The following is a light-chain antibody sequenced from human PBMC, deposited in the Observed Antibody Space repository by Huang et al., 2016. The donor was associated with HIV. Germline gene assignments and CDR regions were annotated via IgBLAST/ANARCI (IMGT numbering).Light chain of an antibody. J-gene: IGKJ2*01. Sequence: VMMSQSPATLAASPGERVTLSCGASQSVNTNLAWSQQKPGPPPRLLIYAETTRATGVPARFAGSGSGTEFTLTIDSLQSDDFAVYYCQQYNKWPPEYTFGQGTRLEIK. CDR3: QQYNKWPPEYT. CDR2: AET. V-gene: IGKV3-15*01. CDR1: QSVNTN.